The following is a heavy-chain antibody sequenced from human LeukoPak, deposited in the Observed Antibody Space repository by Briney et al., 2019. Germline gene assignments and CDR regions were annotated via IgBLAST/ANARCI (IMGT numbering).Heavy chain of an antibody. V-gene: IGHV3-48*04. D-gene: IGHD2-21*02. Sequence: GGSLRLSCAASGFTFSSYSMNWVRQAPGKGLEWVSYISSSSSTIYYADSVKGRFTISRDNAKNSLYLQMNSLRAEDTAVYYCARDRGDYYFDYWGQGTLVTVSS. J-gene: IGHJ4*02. CDR3: ARDRGDYYFDY. CDR1: GFTFSSYS. CDR2: ISSSSSTI.